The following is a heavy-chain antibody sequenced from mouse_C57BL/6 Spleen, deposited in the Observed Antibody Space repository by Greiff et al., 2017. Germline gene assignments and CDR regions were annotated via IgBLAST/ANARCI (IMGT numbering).Heavy chain of an antibody. D-gene: IGHD2-3*01. Sequence: QLQQPGAELVKPGASVKLSCKASGYTFTSYWMQWVKQRPGQGLEWIGEIDPSDSYTNYNQKFKGKATLTVDTSSSTAYMQLSSLTSEDSAVYYCARRFTSDGYYLAYWGQGTLVTVSA. J-gene: IGHJ3*01. V-gene: IGHV1-50*01. CDR2: IDPSDSYT. CDR3: ARRFTSDGYYLAY. CDR1: GYTFTSYW.